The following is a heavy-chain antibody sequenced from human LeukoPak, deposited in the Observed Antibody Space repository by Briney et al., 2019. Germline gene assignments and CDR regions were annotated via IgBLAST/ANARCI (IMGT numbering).Heavy chain of an antibody. D-gene: IGHD6-19*01. J-gene: IGHJ2*01. V-gene: IGHV4-59*08. CDR1: GGSISSYY. CDR3: ARHRPRMYSSGWSPPDEPTTDWYFDL. CDR2: IYYSGST. Sequence: PSETLSLTCTVSGGSISSYYWSWIRQPPGKGLEWIGYIYYSGSTNYNPSLKSRVTISVDTSKNQFSLKLSSVTAADTAVYYCARHRPRMYSSGWSPPDEPTTDWYFDLWGRGTLVTVSS.